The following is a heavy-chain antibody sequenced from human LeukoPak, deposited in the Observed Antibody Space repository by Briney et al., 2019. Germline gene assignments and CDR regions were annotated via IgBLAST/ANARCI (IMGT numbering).Heavy chain of an antibody. Sequence: GGSLRLSCAASGFTFSSYWMSWVRQAPAKGLDWVANIKQDGSEKYYVDSVKGRFTISRDNAKNSLYLQMNSLRAEDTAVYYCARCKARYDYVWGSYRYDYYYYMDVWGKGTTVTVSS. CDR2: IKQDGSEK. V-gene: IGHV3-7*01. D-gene: IGHD3-16*02. CDR1: GFTFSSYW. J-gene: IGHJ6*03. CDR3: ARCKARYDYVWGSYRYDYYYYMDV.